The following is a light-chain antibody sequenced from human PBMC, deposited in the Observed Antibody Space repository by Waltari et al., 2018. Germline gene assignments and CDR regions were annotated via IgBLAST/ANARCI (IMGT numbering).Light chain of an antibody. J-gene: IGLJ2*01. Sequence: QSALTQPASVSGSPGQSITISCTGTSSDIGVYNNVSWYQQHPGKAPKLIIYDVTERPSGVSNRFSGSKSGNTASLTISGLQTDDGSDYFCSSYSDISISLLFGGGTKLTVL. CDR2: DVT. CDR3: SSYSDISISLL. CDR1: SSDIGVYNN. V-gene: IGLV2-14*03.